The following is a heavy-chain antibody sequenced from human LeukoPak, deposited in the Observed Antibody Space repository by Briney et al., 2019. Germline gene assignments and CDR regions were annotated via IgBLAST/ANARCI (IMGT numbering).Heavy chain of an antibody. J-gene: IGHJ6*03. D-gene: IGHD2-15*01. CDR1: GGTFSSYA. CDR3: ARDGKVVVAAKDYYYYMDV. CDR2: IIPIFGTA. V-gene: IGHV1-69*13. Sequence: ASVKVSCKASGGTFSSYAISWVRQAPGQGLEWMGGIIPIFGTANYAQKFQGRVTITADESTSTAYMELSSLRSEDTAVYYCARDGKVVVAAKDYYYYMDVWGKGTTVTVSS.